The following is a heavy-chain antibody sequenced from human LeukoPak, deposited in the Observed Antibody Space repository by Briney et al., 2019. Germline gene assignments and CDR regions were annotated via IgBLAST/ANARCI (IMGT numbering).Heavy chain of an antibody. V-gene: IGHV1-2*06. D-gene: IGHD2-2*01. CDR2: INPNSGGT. Sequence: GASVKVSCKAARYTFTGYYMHWVRQAPGQGLEWMGRINPNSGGTNYAQKFQGRVTMTRDTSISTAYMELSRLRSDDTAVYYCARGQRGYCSSTSCSNYWGQGTLVTVSS. J-gene: IGHJ4*02. CDR1: RYTFTGYY. CDR3: ARGQRGYCSSTSCSNY.